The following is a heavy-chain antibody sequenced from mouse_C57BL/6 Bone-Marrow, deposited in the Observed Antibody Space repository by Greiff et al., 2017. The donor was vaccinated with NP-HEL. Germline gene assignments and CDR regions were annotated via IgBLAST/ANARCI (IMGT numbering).Heavy chain of an antibody. D-gene: IGHD2-3*01. CDR1: GYTFTDYE. J-gene: IGHJ1*03. Sequence: QVQLKQSGAELVRPGASVTLSCKASGYTFTDYEMHWVKQTPVHGLEWIGAIDPETGGTAYNQKFKGKAILTADKSSSTAYMELRSLTSEDSAVYYCATNIYDGYPWYFDVWGTGTTVTVSS. CDR3: ATNIYDGYPWYFDV. V-gene: IGHV1-15*01. CDR2: IDPETGGT.